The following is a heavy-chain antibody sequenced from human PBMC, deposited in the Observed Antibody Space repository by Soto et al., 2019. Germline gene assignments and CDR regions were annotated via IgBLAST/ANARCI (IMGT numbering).Heavy chain of an antibody. V-gene: IGHV3-23*01. J-gene: IGHJ5*02. CDR1: GFTFSSYA. CDR3: AKDTASSHYA. CDR2: ISGSGGNT. Sequence: LRLSCAASGFTFSSYAMSWVRQAPGKGLECVSGISGSGGNTYYADSVKGRFTISRDNSKNTLYLQMNSLRAEDTALYYCAKDTASSHYAWGQGTLVTVSS. D-gene: IGHD3-10*01.